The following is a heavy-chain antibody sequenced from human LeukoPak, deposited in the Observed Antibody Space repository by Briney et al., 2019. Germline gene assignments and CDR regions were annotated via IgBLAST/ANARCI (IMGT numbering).Heavy chain of an antibody. CDR2: IYYSGST. D-gene: IGHD3-10*01. CDR1: GGSISSYY. V-gene: IGHV4-59*01. CDR3: AEQGPGSSRFDP. J-gene: IGHJ5*02. Sequence: PWETLSLTCTVSGGSISSYYWSWIRQPPRKGLEWIGYIYYSGSTNYNASLKSRVTISVDTSKNQFSVQQSSVTAGDTAVYYFAEQGPGSSRFDPSGQGTLVTVYS.